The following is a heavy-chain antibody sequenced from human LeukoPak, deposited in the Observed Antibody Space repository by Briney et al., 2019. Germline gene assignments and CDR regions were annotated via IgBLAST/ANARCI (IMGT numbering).Heavy chain of an antibody. J-gene: IGHJ6*04. Sequence: SGTLSLTCAVYGGSFSGYYWSWIRQPPGKGREWIGEINHSGSTNYNPSLKSRVTISVDTSKNQFSLKLSSVTAADTAVYYCAREGGGSGSYYNYYYYGMDVWGKGTTVTVSS. CDR3: AREGGGSGSYYNYYYYGMDV. CDR2: INHSGST. D-gene: IGHD3-10*01. CDR1: GGSFSGYY. V-gene: IGHV4-34*01.